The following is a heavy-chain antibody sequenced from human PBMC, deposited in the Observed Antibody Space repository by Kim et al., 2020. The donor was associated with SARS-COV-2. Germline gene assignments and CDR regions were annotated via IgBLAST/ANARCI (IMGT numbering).Heavy chain of an antibody. V-gene: IGHV4-59*08. D-gene: IGHD2-21*02. Sequence: SETLSLTCTVSGGSIVNYHWSWIRQPPGKGLEYIGFIYYSGSTNYNPSLKSLVSISTDTSKNQFSLKLTSVTAADTAVYYCAKLVPCGGDCYYFDYWGQGTLVTVSS. CDR1: GGSIVNYH. J-gene: IGHJ4*02. CDR2: IYYSGST. CDR3: AKLVPCGGDCYYFDY.